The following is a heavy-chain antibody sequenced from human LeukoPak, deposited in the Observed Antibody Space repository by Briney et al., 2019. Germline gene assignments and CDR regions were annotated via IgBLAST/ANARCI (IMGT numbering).Heavy chain of an antibody. D-gene: IGHD5-24*01. Sequence: GGSLRLSCAASGFTVSSNYMSWVRQAPGKGLEWVSAIYSGGSTYYADSVKGRFTISRDNSKNTLYLQVNSLRAEDTAVYYCARGSRDGYNLASAFDIWGQGTMVTVSS. CDR1: GFTVSSNY. J-gene: IGHJ3*02. CDR2: IYSGGST. CDR3: ARGSRDGYNLASAFDI. V-gene: IGHV3-66*01.